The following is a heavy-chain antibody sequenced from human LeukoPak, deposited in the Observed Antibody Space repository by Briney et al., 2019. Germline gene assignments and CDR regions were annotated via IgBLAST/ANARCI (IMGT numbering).Heavy chain of an antibody. J-gene: IGHJ4*02. D-gene: IGHD6-13*01. Sequence: PGGSLRLSCAASGFTFSSYAMSWVRQAPGKGLQWVSTISGSGGRTYYTDSVKGRFTVSRDNSKNTLYLQMKSLRVEDAAVYYCAKDRRAAAGPPYYFDNWGQGTLATVSS. CDR1: GFTFSSYA. CDR2: ISGSGGRT. CDR3: AKDRRAAAGPPYYFDN. V-gene: IGHV3-23*01.